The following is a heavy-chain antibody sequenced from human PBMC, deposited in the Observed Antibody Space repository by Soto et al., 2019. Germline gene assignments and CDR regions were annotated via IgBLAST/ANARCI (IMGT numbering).Heavy chain of an antibody. V-gene: IGHV3-66*01. CDR1: GFTVSSKY. CDR3: ARDDVLCDGGRCYGIPLDV. CDR2: IQSGGTT. D-gene: IGHD2-15*01. J-gene: IGHJ6*02. Sequence: EVQLVESGGGLVQPGGSLRLSCAASGFTVSSKYMTWVRQAPGKVLEWVSLIQSGGTTYYADSVKGRFTISRDTSENTLHLQMDSLRVEDTAVDYCARDDVLCDGGRCYGIPLDVGGQGTTVTVSS.